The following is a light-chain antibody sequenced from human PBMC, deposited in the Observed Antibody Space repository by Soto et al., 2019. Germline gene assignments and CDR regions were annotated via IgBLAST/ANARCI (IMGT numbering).Light chain of an antibody. V-gene: IGKV1-5*03. J-gene: IGKJ1*01. CDR3: QQYESYYT. Sequence: DIQMTQSPSTLSASVGDRVTMTCRASQTINNRLAWYQLKPGKAPKLLIYQASTLESGAPSRFSGSGSGTEFTLTISSLQPDDFATYSCQQYESYYTFGQGTKVDIK. CDR2: QAS. CDR1: QTINNR.